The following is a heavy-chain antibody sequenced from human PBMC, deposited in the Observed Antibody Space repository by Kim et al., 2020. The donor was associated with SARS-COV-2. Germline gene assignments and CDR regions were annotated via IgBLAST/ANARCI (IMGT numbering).Heavy chain of an antibody. CDR2: IYYSGST. D-gene: IGHD3-22*01. CDR1: GGSISSSSYY. V-gene: IGHV4-39*07. CDR3: ARLPTEYYYDSSGYYPQWAFDI. J-gene: IGHJ3*02. Sequence: SETLSLTCTVSGGSISSSSYYWGWIRQPPGKGLELIGSIYYSGSTYYNPALKSRVTISVDTSKNQFSLKLSSVTAADTAVYYCARLPTEYYYDSSGYYPQWAFDIWGQVTIVTVPA.